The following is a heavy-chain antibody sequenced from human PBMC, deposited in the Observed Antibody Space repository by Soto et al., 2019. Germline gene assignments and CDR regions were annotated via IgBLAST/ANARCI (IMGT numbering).Heavy chain of an antibody. CDR2: TSTYNGNT. J-gene: IGHJ4*02. D-gene: IGHD2-8*01. CDR1: GYTFTTYT. Sequence: GASVKVSCKASGYTFTTYTISWVRQAPGQGLEWMGWTSTYNGNTNYAQKLQDRVTVTTDTSTTTAYMELRSLRSDDTAVYYCARLYEYLDYWGQGTLVTVSS. V-gene: IGHV1-18*01. CDR3: ARLYEYLDY.